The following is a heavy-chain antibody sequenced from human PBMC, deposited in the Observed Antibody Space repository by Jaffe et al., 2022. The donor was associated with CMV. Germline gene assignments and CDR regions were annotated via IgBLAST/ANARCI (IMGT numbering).Heavy chain of an antibody. J-gene: IGHJ4*02. CDR3: ARGHVGWELLSNLFDY. CDR2: INHSGST. D-gene: IGHD1-26*01. V-gene: IGHV4-34*01. CDR1: GGSFSGYY. Sequence: QVQLQQWGAGLLKPSETLSLTCAVYGGSFSGYYWSWIRQPPGKGLEWIGEINHSGSTNYNPSLKSRVTISVDTSKNQFSLKLSSVTAADTAVYYCARGHVGWELLSNLFDYWGQGTLVTVSS.